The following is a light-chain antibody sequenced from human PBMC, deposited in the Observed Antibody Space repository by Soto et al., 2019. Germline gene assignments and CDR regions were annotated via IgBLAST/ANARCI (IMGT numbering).Light chain of an antibody. CDR1: QSVSSSY. CDR3: QQYGSSPWT. V-gene: IGKV3-20*01. Sequence: DIVLTQSPGTLSLSPGERATLSCRASQSVSSSYLAWYQQKPGQAPRLLIYGASSRATGIPDRFSGSGSGTDFTLTISRLEPEDFAVYYCQQYGSSPWTFCQGTKVEIK. CDR2: GAS. J-gene: IGKJ1*01.